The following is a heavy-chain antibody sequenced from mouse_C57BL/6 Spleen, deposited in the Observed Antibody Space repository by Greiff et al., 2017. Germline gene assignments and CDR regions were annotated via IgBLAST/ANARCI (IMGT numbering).Heavy chain of an antibody. Sequence: QVQLQQPGTELVKPGASVKLSCKASGYTFTSYWMHWVKQRPGQGLEWIGNINPSNGGTNYNEKFKSKATLTVDKSSSTAYMQLSSLTSEDSAVYYCARSPYYYGSSWWYFDVWGTETTVTVSS. V-gene: IGHV1-53*01. J-gene: IGHJ1*03. CDR3: ARSPYYYGSSWWYFDV. CDR1: GYTFTSYW. CDR2: INPSNGGT. D-gene: IGHD1-1*01.